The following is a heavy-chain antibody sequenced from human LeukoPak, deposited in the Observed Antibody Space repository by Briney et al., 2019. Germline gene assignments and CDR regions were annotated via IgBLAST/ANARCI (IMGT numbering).Heavy chain of an antibody. J-gene: IGHJ3*02. D-gene: IGHD3-10*01. CDR1: GFTFDDYA. CDR3: AKDRVYYYGSGTERAFDI. Sequence: PGGSLRLSCAASGFTFDDYAMHWVRQAPGEGLEWVSGISWNSGSIGYADSVKGRFTISRDNAKNSLYLQMNSLRAEDTALYYCAKDRVYYYGSGTERAFDIWGQGTMVTVSS. CDR2: ISWNSGSI. V-gene: IGHV3-9*01.